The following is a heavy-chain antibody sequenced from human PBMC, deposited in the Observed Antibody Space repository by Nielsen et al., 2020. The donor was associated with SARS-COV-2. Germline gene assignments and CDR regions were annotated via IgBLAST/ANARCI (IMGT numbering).Heavy chain of an antibody. Sequence: GESLKISCAASGFTFSNYAMHWVRQAPGKGLEWVAIMSYDGSDKKYADSVKARLSISRDVTENSLYLQMNSLRAEDTALYYCATAHEEDITYYGMDVWGQGTTVTVSS. CDR1: GFTFSNYA. CDR3: ATAHEEDITYYGMDV. V-gene: IGHV3-30*03. J-gene: IGHJ6*02. CDR2: MSYDGSDK. D-gene: IGHD2-15*01.